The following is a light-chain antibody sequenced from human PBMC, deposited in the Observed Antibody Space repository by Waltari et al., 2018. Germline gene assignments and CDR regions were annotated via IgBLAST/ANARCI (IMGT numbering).Light chain of an antibody. CDR2: WAS. CDR1: QFILYESDNKNY. J-gene: IGKJ2*01. V-gene: IGKV4-1*01. CDR3: QQYYSTPHT. Sequence: DIVMTQSPDSLTVSLGERAAINCRSSQFILYESDNKNYLGWYQQKPGQSPKLLISWASTRESGVPHRFSGSGSGTDFTLTISSLQAEDVAVYYCQQYYSTPHTFGQGTKLEIK.